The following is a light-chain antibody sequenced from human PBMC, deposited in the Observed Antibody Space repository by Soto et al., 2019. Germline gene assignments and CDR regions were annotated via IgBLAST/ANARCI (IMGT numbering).Light chain of an antibody. CDR2: DAS. J-gene: IGKJ4*01. CDR1: QSVSSY. CDR3: QQRSNCPAT. Sequence: EIVLTQSPATLSLSPGERATLSCRASQSVSSYLAWYQQKPGQAPRLLIYDASNRATGIPARFSGSGSGTDSTLTITSLGAEDFAVYYCQQRSNCPATFGGGTKVEIK. V-gene: IGKV3-11*01.